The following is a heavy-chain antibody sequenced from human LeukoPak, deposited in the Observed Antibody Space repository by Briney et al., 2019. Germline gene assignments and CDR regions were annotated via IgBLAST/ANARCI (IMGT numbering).Heavy chain of an antibody. Sequence: SVKVSCKASGGTFSSYAISWVRQAPGQGLEWMGGIIPIFGTANYAQKFQGRVTITTDESTSTAYMGLSSLRSEDTAVYYCAREHGYSSGWYFVGPSEQESYNWFDPWGQGTLVTVSS. CDR2: IIPIFGTA. D-gene: IGHD6-19*01. J-gene: IGHJ5*02. CDR3: AREHGYSSGWYFVGPSEQESYNWFDP. V-gene: IGHV1-69*05. CDR1: GGTFSSYA.